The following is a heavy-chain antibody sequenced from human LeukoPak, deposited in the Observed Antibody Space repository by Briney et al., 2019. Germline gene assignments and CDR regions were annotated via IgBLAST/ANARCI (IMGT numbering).Heavy chain of an antibody. CDR1: GFTFSSYS. V-gene: IGHV3-21*01. J-gene: IGHJ4*02. Sequence: GGSLRLSCAASGFTFSSYSMNWVRQAPGKGLEWVSSISSSSSYTYYADSMKGRFTISRDNAKNSLYLQMSSLRAEDTAVYYCARDVVVPAAIYFDYWGQGTLVTVSS. D-gene: IGHD2-2*01. CDR2: ISSSSSYT. CDR3: ARDVVVPAAIYFDY.